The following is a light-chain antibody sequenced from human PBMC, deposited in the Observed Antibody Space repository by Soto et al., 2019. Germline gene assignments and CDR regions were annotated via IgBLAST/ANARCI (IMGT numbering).Light chain of an antibody. CDR3: QQYSSYWT. V-gene: IGKV3-15*01. CDR1: QSVSSN. CDR2: GAS. Sequence: EIVLTQSPATVSVSPGERATLSCRASQSVSSNLAWYQQKPGQAPRLLIYGASTRATGIPARFSGSGSGTEFTLTISSLQPDDFATYYCQQYSSYWTFGQGTKVDI. J-gene: IGKJ1*01.